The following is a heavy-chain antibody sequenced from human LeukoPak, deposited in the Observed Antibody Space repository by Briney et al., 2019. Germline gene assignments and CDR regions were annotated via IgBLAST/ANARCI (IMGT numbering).Heavy chain of an antibody. CDR2: INHSGST. D-gene: IGHD6-6*01. Sequence: SETLSLTCAVYGGSFSGYYWSWIRQPPGKGLEWIGEINHSGSTNYNPSLKSRVTISVGTSKNQFSLKLSSVTAADTAVYYCASGAAARGDYWGQGTLVTVSS. CDR1: GGSFSGYY. CDR3: ASGAAARGDY. J-gene: IGHJ4*02. V-gene: IGHV4-34*01.